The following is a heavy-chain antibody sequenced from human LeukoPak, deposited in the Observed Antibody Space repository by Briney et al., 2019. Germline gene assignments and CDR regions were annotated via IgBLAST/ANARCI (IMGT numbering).Heavy chain of an antibody. CDR3: ARVTYGSGTYGAFDY. D-gene: IGHD3-10*01. Sequence: GGTLRLSCAASGFTFSSYGMSWVRQAPGQGLEWVSVISGSGGSTYYADYVKGRFTISRDNSKNTLYLQMNSLRAEDTAVYYCARVTYGSGTYGAFDYWGQGTLVTVSS. V-gene: IGHV3-23*01. J-gene: IGHJ4*02. CDR2: ISGSGGST. CDR1: GFTFSSYG.